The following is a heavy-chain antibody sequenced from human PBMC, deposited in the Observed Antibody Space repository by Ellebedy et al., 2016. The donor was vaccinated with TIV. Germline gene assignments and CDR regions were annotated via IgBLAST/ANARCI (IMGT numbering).Heavy chain of an antibody. CDR2: ISAYNGNT. V-gene: IGHV1-18*01. CDR3: AREETSGSYAENWFDP. J-gene: IGHJ5*02. Sequence: ASVKVSXKASGYTFTSYGISWVRQAPGQGLEWMGWISAYNGNTNYAQKLQGRVTMTTDTSTSTAYMELRSLRSDDTAVYYYAREETSGSYAENWFDPWGQGTLVTVSS. CDR1: GYTFTSYG. D-gene: IGHD1-26*01.